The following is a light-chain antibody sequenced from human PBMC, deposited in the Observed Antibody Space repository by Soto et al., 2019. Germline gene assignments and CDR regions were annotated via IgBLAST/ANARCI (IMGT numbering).Light chain of an antibody. J-gene: IGKJ2*01. CDR1: QSVISN. Sequence: EIVMTQSPAALSVSPGEGATLSCRASQSVISNLDWYQQKPGQAPRLLIYGASTRATGIPARVSGSGSGTEFTLTISSLQSEDFAVYYCQQYNNWPFTFGQGTKLEIK. CDR2: GAS. CDR3: QQYNNWPFT. V-gene: IGKV3-15*01.